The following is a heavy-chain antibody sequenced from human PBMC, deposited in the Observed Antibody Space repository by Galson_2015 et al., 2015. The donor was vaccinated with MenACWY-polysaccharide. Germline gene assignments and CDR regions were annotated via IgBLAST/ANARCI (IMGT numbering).Heavy chain of an antibody. D-gene: IGHD3-22*01. CDR2: IRNDGRK. V-gene: IGHV3-33*01. Sequence: SLRLSCAGSGFNFGGNGLHWVRQAPGKGLEWVALIRNDGRKHYPDAVKGRFTISRDNSKNSLYLQMNSLRSEDTAVYYCARDPLDSSGYTRGSVFDLWGRGTLVTVSS. CDR1: GFNFGGNG. J-gene: IGHJ2*01. CDR3: ARDPLDSSGYTRGSVFDL.